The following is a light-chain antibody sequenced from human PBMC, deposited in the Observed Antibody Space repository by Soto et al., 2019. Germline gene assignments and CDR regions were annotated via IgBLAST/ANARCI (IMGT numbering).Light chain of an antibody. CDR1: SSDVGGYNY. CDR2: EVT. V-gene: IGLV2-8*01. J-gene: IGLJ3*02. Sequence: QSVLTQPPSASGSPEQSATISCTEPSSDVGGYNYVSWCQQHPGKAPKLMIYEVTKRPSGVPDRFSGSKSGNTASLTVSGLQAEDEADYYCSSYAGSNNLVFGGGTKLTVL. CDR3: SSYAGSNNLV.